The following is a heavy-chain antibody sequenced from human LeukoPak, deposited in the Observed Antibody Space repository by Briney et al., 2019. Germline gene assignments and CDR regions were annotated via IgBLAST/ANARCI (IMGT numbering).Heavy chain of an antibody. CDR1: GFAFDDYA. V-gene: IGHV3-9*01. J-gene: IGHJ6*03. D-gene: IGHD2-15*01. Sequence: GGSLRLSCAASGFAFDDYAMHWVRQAPGKGLKWVSGISWNSGSIAYADSVKGRFTISRDNAKNTLYLQMNGLRVEDTAVYYCAKVMPPGRIRFYSYYMDVWGKGTTVTVS. CDR2: ISWNSGSI. CDR3: AKVMPPGRIRFYSYYMDV.